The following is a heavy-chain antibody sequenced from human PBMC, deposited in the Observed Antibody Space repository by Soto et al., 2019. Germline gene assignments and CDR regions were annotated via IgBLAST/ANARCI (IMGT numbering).Heavy chain of an antibody. D-gene: IGHD5-18*01. CDR2: IYHTGST. J-gene: IGHJ4*02. V-gene: IGHV4-61*03. CDR1: GDSLHSGAYY. Sequence: SETLSLTCNVSGDSLHSGAYYWTWIRHSPGWGLEWICYIYHTGSTNYSPSLWSLLTISLDTSNNYFYLTMWSVHTVDPCVDYCAKSWGGDGYSHWGQGTLVTVSS. CDR3: AKSWGGDGYSH.